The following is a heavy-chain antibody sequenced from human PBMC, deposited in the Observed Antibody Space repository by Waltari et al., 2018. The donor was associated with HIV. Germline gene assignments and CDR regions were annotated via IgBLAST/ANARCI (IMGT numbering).Heavy chain of an antibody. V-gene: IGHV5-10-1*01. CDR2: IDPSDSYT. J-gene: IGHJ3*02. Sequence: EVQLVQSGAEVKKPGESLRISCKGSGYSFTSYWISWVRQMPGKGLEWMGRIDPSDSYTNYSPSFQGHVTISADKSISTAYLQWSSLKASDTAMYYCAREKDIVVVPSVGAFDIWGQGTMVTVSS. CDR3: AREKDIVVVPSVGAFDI. CDR1: GYSFTSYW. D-gene: IGHD2-2*01.